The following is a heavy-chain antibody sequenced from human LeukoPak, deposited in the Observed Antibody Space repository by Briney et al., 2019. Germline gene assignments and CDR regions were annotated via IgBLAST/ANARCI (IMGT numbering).Heavy chain of an antibody. CDR3: ARRVGRTGTTDFDY. CDR1: GSSFTRYW. J-gene: IGHJ4*02. D-gene: IGHD1-1*01. V-gene: IGHV5-51*01. CDR2: IYPGESDT. Sequence: GESLKISCKGSGSSFTRYWIGWVRQMPGKGLEWMGIIYPGESDTRYSPSFQGQVTISADKSISPAYLQWSSLKASDTAMYYCARRVGRTGTTDFDYWGQGTLVTVSS.